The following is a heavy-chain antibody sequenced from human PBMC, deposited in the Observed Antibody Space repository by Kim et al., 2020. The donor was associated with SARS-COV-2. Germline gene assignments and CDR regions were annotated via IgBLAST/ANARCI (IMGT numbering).Heavy chain of an antibody. V-gene: IGHV3-30*14. J-gene: IGHJ6*01. CDR1: GFTFNIYA. CDR3: ARVGDYYGSWTLDYYGM. D-gene: IGHD3-10*01. Sequence: GGSLRLSCAASGFTFNIYALHWVRQAPGKGLEWVAVISYDGSNKFYADSAKGRFTISRDNPKNTLNFQMNSLRAEDTAVYYCARVGDYYGSWTLDYYGM. CDR2: ISYDGSNK.